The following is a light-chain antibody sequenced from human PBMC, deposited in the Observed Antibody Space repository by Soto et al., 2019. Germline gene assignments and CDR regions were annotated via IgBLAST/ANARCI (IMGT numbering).Light chain of an antibody. J-gene: IGKJ4*01. V-gene: IGKV3-20*01. CDR1: QSFSSNY. Sequence: EIVLTQSPGTLSLSPGERATLSCRASQSFSSNYLAWYQQKPGQAPRLLIYRASSRAAGIPDRFNGSGSGKKFTLTISNLETEDFAGYYWPQYGRSPPLTFGGGTKVEIK. CDR3: PQYGRSPPLT. CDR2: RAS.